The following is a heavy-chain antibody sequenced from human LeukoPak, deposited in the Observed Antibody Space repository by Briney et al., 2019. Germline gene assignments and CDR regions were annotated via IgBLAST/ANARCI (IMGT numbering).Heavy chain of an antibody. V-gene: IGHV1-18*01. CDR2: ISAYNDNT. J-gene: IGHJ4*02. Sequence: ASVTVSCKTSGYTFTSYGISWVRQAPGQGLEGMGWISAYNDNTNYAQKLQGRVTMTTDTSTSTAYMELRSLRSDDTAVYYCARNCSSTSCYSRPFDYWGQGTLVTVSS. D-gene: IGHD2-2*01. CDR1: GYTFTSYG. CDR3: ARNCSSTSCYSRPFDY.